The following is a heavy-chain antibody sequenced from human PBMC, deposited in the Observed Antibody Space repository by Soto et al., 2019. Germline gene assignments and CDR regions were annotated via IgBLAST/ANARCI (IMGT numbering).Heavy chain of an antibody. CDR2: ISYDGSNK. Sequence: GGSLRLSCAASGFTFSSYAMHSVRHAPGKGLEWVAVISYDGSNKYYADSVKGRFTISRDNSKNTLYLQMNSLRAEDTAVYYCARDQIRVAVTSGDYYYYGMDVWGQGTTVTVAS. CDR3: ARDQIRVAVTSGDYYYYGMDV. CDR1: GFTFSSYA. J-gene: IGHJ6*02. D-gene: IGHD2-15*01. V-gene: IGHV3-30-3*01.